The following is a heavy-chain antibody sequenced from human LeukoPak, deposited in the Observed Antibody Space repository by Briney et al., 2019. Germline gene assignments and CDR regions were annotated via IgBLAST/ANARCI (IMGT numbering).Heavy chain of an antibody. Sequence: GGSLRLSCAASGFTFSSYWMDWARQAPGKGLEWVASINHNGNVNYYVDSVKGRFTISRDNAKNSLYLQMSNLGAEDTAVYFCARGGGLDVWGQGATVTVSS. J-gene: IGHJ6*02. V-gene: IGHV3-7*03. CDR2: INHNGNVN. CDR1: GFTFSSYW. CDR3: ARGGGLDV. D-gene: IGHD3-16*01.